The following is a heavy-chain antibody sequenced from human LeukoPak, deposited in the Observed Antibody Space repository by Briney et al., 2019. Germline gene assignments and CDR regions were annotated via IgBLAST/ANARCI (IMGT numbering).Heavy chain of an antibody. CDR3: ATAGIAAANPDAFDI. Sequence: SETLSLTCTVSGGSISSYYWSWIRQPPGKGLEWIGYIYYSGSTNYNPSLKSRVTISVDTSKSQFSLKLSSVTAADTAVYYCATAGIAAANPDAFDIWGQGTMVTVSS. CDR1: GGSISSYY. V-gene: IGHV4-59*08. D-gene: IGHD6-13*01. CDR2: IYYSGST. J-gene: IGHJ3*02.